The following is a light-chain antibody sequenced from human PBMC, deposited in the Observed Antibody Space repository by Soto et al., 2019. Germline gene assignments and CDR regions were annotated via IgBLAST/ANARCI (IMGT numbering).Light chain of an antibody. CDR2: DVT. V-gene: IGLV2-11*01. Sequence: SVLTQPRAGSGSPGQSVTISCTGTSSDVGGYNYVSWYQQYPGTAPKLMIYDVTMRPSGVPDRFSGSKSGNTASLTISGLQAEDEADYYCCSYAGSYTFYGFGTGTKVTVL. CDR3: CSYAGSYTFYG. CDR1: SSDVGGYNY. J-gene: IGLJ1*01.